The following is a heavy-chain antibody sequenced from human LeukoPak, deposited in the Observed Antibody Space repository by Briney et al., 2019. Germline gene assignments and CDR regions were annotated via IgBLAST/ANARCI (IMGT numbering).Heavy chain of an antibody. D-gene: IGHD6-19*01. CDR2: IDWDDDR. CDR1: GFSLSTRGMC. J-gene: IGHJ4*02. CDR3: ARSSPYSSGWYYFDY. Sequence: SGPALVKPTQTLTLTCTFSGFSLSTRGMCVSWIRQPPGKALEWLARIDWDDDRYYSTSLKTRLTISEDTSKNQVVLTMTNMDPVDTATYYCARSSPYSSGWYYFDYWGQGTLVTVSS. V-gene: IGHV2-70*11.